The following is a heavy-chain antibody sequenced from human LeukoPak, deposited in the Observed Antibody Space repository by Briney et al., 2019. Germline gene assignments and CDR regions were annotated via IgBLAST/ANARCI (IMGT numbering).Heavy chain of an antibody. CDR2: ISSSSSYI. J-gene: IGHJ4*02. CDR3: ARDGGVGRIAVAGTFDY. D-gene: IGHD6-19*01. V-gene: IGHV3-21*01. Sequence: PGGSLRLSCAASGFTFSSYSMNWVRQAPGKGLEWVSSISSSSSYIYYADSVKGRFTISRDNAKNSLYLQMNSLRAEDTAVHYCARDGGVGRIAVAGTFDYWGQGTLVTVSS. CDR1: GFTFSSYS.